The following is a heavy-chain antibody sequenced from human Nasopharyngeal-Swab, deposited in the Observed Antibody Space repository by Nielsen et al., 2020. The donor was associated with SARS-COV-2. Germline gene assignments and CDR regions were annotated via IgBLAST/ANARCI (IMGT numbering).Heavy chain of an antibody. V-gene: IGHV1-18*01. CDR2: ISAYNGNI. Sequence: ASVKVSCKASDYTFTSYGISWVRQAPGQGLEWMGWISAYNGNINYAQNLQGRVTMTTDTSTSTAYMELRSLRSEDTAVYYCARGFIVATIFHYYYYMDVWGKGTTVTVSS. CDR1: DYTFTSYG. CDR3: ARGFIVATIFHYYYYMDV. J-gene: IGHJ6*03. D-gene: IGHD5-12*01.